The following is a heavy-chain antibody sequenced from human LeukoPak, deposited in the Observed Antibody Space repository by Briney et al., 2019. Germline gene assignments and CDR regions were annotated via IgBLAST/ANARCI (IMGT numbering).Heavy chain of an antibody. CDR3: ARALRLAAAGTDY. D-gene: IGHD6-13*01. CDR1: GFTFSDYY. V-gene: IGHV3-11*04. J-gene: IGHJ4*02. CDR2: ISSRGSTK. Sequence: PGGSLRLPCAASGFTFSDYYMSWIRQAPGQGLEWISYISSRGSTKYYADSVKGRFTISRDNAKNSLYLQMNSLRAEDTAVYYCARALRLAAAGTDYWGQRTLVTVSS.